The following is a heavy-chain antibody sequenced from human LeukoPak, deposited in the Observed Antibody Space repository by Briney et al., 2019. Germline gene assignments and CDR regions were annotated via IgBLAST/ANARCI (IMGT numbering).Heavy chain of an antibody. D-gene: IGHD5-12*01. CDR3: ATVAGYAKNWFEP. CDR1: GYSFTNYW. V-gene: IGHV5-51*01. CDR2: IYPGDSDT. Sequence: GESLKISCKGSGYSFTNYWIGWVRQMPGKGLEWMGSIYPGDSDTRYSPSFRGQVTISADKSINTAFLQWSSLKASDTAIYYCATVAGYAKNWFEPWGQGTLVTVSS. J-gene: IGHJ5*02.